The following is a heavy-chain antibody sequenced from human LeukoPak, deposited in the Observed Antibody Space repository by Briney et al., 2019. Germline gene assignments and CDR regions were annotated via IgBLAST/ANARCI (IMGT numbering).Heavy chain of an antibody. Sequence: GGSPRLSCIASGFIFSSDALNWVRQAPGKGLEWVSAISGSGGSTYYADSVKGRFTISRDNSKNTLYLQMNSLRAEDTAVYYCAKGSQDSGWYWGQGTLVTVSS. CDR1: GFIFSSDA. V-gene: IGHV3-23*01. D-gene: IGHD6-19*01. CDR3: AKGSQDSGWY. J-gene: IGHJ4*02. CDR2: ISGSGGST.